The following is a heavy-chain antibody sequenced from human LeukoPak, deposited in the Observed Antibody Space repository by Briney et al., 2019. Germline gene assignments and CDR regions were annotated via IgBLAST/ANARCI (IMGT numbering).Heavy chain of an antibody. Sequence: SETLSLTCTVSGGSISSSYYWGWIRQPPGKGLEWIGSIYYSGSTYYNPSLKSRVTISVDTSKNQFSLKLSSVTAADTAVYYCASHGNYYDSSGYQNPFDYWGQGTLVTVSS. J-gene: IGHJ4*02. D-gene: IGHD3-22*01. CDR1: GGSISSSYY. CDR2: IYYSGST. CDR3: ASHGNYYDSSGYQNPFDY. V-gene: IGHV4-39*07.